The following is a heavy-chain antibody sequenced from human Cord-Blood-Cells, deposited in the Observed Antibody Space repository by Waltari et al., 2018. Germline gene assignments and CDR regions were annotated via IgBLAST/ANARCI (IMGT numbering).Heavy chain of an antibody. CDR3: ARVGNYLGGMDV. V-gene: IGHV3-33*01. CDR2: IWYDGSNK. CDR1: GFTFSSYG. D-gene: IGHD3-3*01. Sequence: QVQLVESGGGVVQPGRSLRLSCAASGFTFSSYGMHWVRQAPGKGLEWVAVIWYDGSNKYYADSVKGRFTISRDNSKNTLYLQMNSLRAEDTAVYYCARVGNYLGGMDVWGQGTTVTVSS. J-gene: IGHJ6*02.